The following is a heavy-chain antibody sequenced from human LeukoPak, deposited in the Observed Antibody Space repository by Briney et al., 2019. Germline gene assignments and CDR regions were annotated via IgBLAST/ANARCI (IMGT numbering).Heavy chain of an antibody. CDR2: IKSKTDGGTT. J-gene: IGHJ4*02. CDR3: TTERGDYGLDY. V-gene: IGHV3-15*01. Sequence: GGSLRLSCAASGFTFSNARMSWVRQAPGKGLEWVGRIKSKTDGGTTDYAAPVKGRFTISRDDSKNTLYLQMNSLKTEDTAVYYCTTERGDYGLDYWGQGTLVTVSS. CDR1: GFTFSNAR. D-gene: IGHD4-17*01.